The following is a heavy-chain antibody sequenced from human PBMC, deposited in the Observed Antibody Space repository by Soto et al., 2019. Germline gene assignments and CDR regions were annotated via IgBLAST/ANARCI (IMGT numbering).Heavy chain of an antibody. D-gene: IGHD6-6*01. Sequence: SETLSLTCTVSGGSISSGDYYWSWIRQPPGKGLERIGYIYYSGSTYYNPSLKSRVTISVDTSKNQFSLKLSSVTAADTAVYYCARVPSRSSGGAYYGMDVWGQGTTVTVSS. CDR3: ARVPSRSSGGAYYGMDV. CDR1: GGSISSGDYY. V-gene: IGHV4-30-4*01. J-gene: IGHJ6*02. CDR2: IYYSGST.